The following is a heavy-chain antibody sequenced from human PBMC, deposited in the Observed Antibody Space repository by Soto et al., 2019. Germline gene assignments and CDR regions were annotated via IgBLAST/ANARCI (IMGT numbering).Heavy chain of an antibody. CDR1: GYTLNSYD. CDR3: ARRGYSSSWYYYYYYGMDV. CDR2: MNPNSGNT. V-gene: IGHV1-8*01. Sequence: ASVEVSCKASGYTLNSYDINWVRQDTGQGLEWMGWMNPNSGNTGYAQKFQGRVTMTRNTSISTAYMELSSLRSEDTAVYYCARRGYSSSWYYYYYYGMDVWGQGTTVTVSS. D-gene: IGHD6-13*01. J-gene: IGHJ6*02.